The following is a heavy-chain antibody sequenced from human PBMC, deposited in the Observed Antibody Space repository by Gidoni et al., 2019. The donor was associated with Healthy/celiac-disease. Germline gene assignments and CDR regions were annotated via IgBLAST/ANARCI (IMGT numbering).Heavy chain of an antibody. CDR3: ARDSSGWYHY. Sequence: QVHLQESLPGLVTPSQTLSLTCTVSGGSISSGDYYWSWLRQPPGKGMEWIGYIYYSGSTYYNPSLKSRVTISVDTSKNQFSLKLSSVTAADTAVYYCARDSSGWYHYWGQGTLVTVSS. D-gene: IGHD6-19*01. V-gene: IGHV4-30-4*01. CDR1: GGSISSGDYY. J-gene: IGHJ4*02. CDR2: IYYSGST.